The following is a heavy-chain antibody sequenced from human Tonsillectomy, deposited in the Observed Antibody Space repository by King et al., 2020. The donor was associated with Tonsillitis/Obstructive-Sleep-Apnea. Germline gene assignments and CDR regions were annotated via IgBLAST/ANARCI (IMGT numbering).Heavy chain of an antibody. Sequence: LVESGGGLIQPGGSLRLSCAASGFTVSSNYMSWVRQASGKGLEWVSVIYSGGNTYYPASVKDRFTISSDNSKKTVYLQIKSLGADDTAVYYCAGAPYGDYVWTTWGQGTLVTVSS. D-gene: IGHD4-17*01. J-gene: IGHJ4*02. CDR1: GFTVSSNY. V-gene: IGHV3-53*01. CDR2: IYSGGNT. CDR3: AGAPYGDYVWTT.